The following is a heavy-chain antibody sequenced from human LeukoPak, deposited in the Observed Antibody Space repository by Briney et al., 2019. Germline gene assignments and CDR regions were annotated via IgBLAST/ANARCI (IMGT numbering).Heavy chain of an antibody. D-gene: IGHD6-19*01. CDR3: ASQFWWAAVAGTTLDY. V-gene: IGHV3-7*05. J-gene: IGHJ4*02. Sequence: GGSLRLSCIASGFTFSSYWMSWVRQAPGGGLEWVANIKEDESEKYYVDSVKGRFTISRDNAKISLYLQMNSLRAEDTAVYYCASQFWWAAVAGTTLDYWGQGTLVTVSS. CDR1: GFTFSSYW. CDR2: IKEDESEK.